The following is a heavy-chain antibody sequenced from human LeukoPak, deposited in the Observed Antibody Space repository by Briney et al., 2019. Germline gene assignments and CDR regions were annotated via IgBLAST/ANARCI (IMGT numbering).Heavy chain of an antibody. CDR1: GYTFTSYD. Sequence: GASVKVSCKASGYTFTSYDINWVRQATGQGLEWMGWMNPNSGNTGYAQKFQGRVTMTRNTSISTAYMELSSLRSEDTAVYYCARARRESLLYGSGSYPLYYFDYWGQGTLVTVSS. CDR3: ARARRESLLYGSGSYPLYYFDY. CDR2: MNPNSGNT. D-gene: IGHD3-10*01. J-gene: IGHJ4*02. V-gene: IGHV1-8*01.